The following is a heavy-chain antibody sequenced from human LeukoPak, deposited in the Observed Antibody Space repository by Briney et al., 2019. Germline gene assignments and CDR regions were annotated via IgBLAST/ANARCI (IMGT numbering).Heavy chain of an antibody. CDR2: IYYSGST. V-gene: IGHV4-59*12. CDR1: GGSISSYY. Sequence: PSETLSLTCTVSGGSISSYYWSWIRQPPGKGLEWIGYIYYSGSTYYNPSLKSRVTISVDTSKNQFSLKLSSVTAADTAVYYCARGNDSSSWYVDYWGQGTLVTVSS. CDR3: ARGNDSSSWYVDY. J-gene: IGHJ4*02. D-gene: IGHD6-13*01.